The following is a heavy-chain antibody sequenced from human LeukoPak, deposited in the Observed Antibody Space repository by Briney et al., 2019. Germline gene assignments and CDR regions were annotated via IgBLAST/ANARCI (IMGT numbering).Heavy chain of an antibody. CDR3: ARGSRQPYYYGSGSYYCDY. CDR1: GYTFTGYY. CDR2: INPNSGGT. D-gene: IGHD3-10*01. V-gene: IGHV1-2*04. Sequence: ASVKVSCKASGYTFTGYYMHWVRQAPGQGLEWMGWINPNSGGTNYAQKFQGWVTMTRDTSISTAYIELSRLRSDDTAVYYCARGSRQPYYYGSGSYYCDYWGQGTLVTVSS. J-gene: IGHJ4*02.